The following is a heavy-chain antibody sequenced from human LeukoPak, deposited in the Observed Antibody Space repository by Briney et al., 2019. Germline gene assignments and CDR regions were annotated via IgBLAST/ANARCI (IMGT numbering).Heavy chain of an antibody. D-gene: IGHD6-19*01. CDR3: ARVVAVAGYYFDY. CDR2: ISNNGGST. V-gene: IGHV3-64*01. Sequence: GGSLRLSCAASGFTLSSYTMHWVRQAPGKGLEYVSVISNNGGSTYYANSVKGRFTISRDNSKNTLYLQMGSLRAEDMAVYYCARVVAVAGYYFDYWGQGTLVTVSS. J-gene: IGHJ4*02. CDR1: GFTLSSYT.